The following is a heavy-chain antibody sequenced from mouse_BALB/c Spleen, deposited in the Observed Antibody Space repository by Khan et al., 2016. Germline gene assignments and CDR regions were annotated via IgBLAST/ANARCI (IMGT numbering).Heavy chain of an antibody. D-gene: IGHD1-1*01. CDR1: GYAFTNCL. Sequence: QLQQSGAELVRPGTSVKVSCKASGYAFTNCLIEWVKQRPGQGLEWIGVINPGSGGTNYIERFKGKATLTADSSSSTAYMQLSSLTSDDSAVYSWASQYGSSYVGFAYCGQGTLVTVSA. CDR2: INPGSGGT. V-gene: IGHV1-54*01. J-gene: IGHJ3*01. CDR3: ASQYGSSYVGFAY.